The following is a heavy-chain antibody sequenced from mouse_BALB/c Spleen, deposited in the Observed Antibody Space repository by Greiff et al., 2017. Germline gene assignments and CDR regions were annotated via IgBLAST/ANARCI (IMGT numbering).Heavy chain of an antibody. CDR1: GFNIKDNY. V-gene: IGHV14-3*02. Sequence: VQLQQSGAELVKPGASVKLSCTASGFNIKDNYMHWVKQRPEQGLEWIGRIDPANGNTKYDPKFQGKATITAYKSSNTAYLQISSMTSEDTAVYYCARDYYRSSYCSMDYWGQGTSVTVSS. CDR3: ARDYYRSSYCSMDY. D-gene: IGHD1-1*01. J-gene: IGHJ4*01. CDR2: IDPANGNT.